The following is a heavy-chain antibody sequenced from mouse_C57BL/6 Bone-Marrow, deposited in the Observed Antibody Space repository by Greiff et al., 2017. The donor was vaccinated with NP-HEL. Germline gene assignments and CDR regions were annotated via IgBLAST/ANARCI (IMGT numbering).Heavy chain of an antibody. V-gene: IGHV1-50*01. CDR3: ARGDGNFYFDY. CDR2: IDPSDSYT. D-gene: IGHD2-1*01. J-gene: IGHJ2*01. CDR1: GYTFTSYW. Sequence: VQLQQSGAELVKPGASVKLSCKASGYTFTSYWMQWVKQRPGQGLEWIGEIDPSDSYTNYNQKFKGKATLTVDTSSSTAYMQLSSLTSEDSAVYYCARGDGNFYFDYWGQGTTLTVSS.